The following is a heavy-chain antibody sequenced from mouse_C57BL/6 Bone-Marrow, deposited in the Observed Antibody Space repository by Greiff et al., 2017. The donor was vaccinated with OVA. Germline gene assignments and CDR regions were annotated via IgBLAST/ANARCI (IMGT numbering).Heavy chain of an antibody. CDR1: GFNIKDYY. D-gene: IGHD2-1*01. V-gene: IGHV14-2*01. Sequence: EVKLMESGAELVKPGASVKLSCTASGFNIKDYYMHWVKQRPEQGLEWIGRIDPEDGETKYAPKFQGKATITADTSSNTAYLQLSSLTSEDTAVYYCALIYYGNYPLAYWGQGTLVTVSA. J-gene: IGHJ3*01. CDR3: ALIYYGNYPLAY. CDR2: IDPEDGET.